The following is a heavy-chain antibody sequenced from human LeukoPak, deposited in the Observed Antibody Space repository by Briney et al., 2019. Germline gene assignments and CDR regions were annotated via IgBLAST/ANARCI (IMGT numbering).Heavy chain of an antibody. CDR1: GGSFSGYY. CDR3: ARDPYGDYRDYYYMDV. J-gene: IGHJ6*03. V-gene: IGHV4-34*01. Sequence: PSETLSLTCGVYGGSFSGYYWSWIRQPPGKGLEWIGEINHSGSTNYNPSLKSRVTISVDTSKNHFSLNLRSVTAADTAVYYCARDPYGDYRDYYYMDVWGKGTTVTISS. CDR2: INHSGST. D-gene: IGHD4-17*01.